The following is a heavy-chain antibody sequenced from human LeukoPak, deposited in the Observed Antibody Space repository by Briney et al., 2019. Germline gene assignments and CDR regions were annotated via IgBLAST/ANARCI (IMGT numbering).Heavy chain of an antibody. CDR3: ARDQDGIPAADPYYYYYMDV. Sequence: ASVKVSCKASGYSFTGYYMHWVRQAPGQGLEWMGWINPNSRGTNYAQKFQGRVTMTRDTSISTAYMELSRLRSDDTAVYYCARDQDGIPAADPYYYYYMDVWGKGTTVTVS. D-gene: IGHD6-13*01. CDR2: INPNSRGT. V-gene: IGHV1-2*02. CDR1: GYSFTGYY. J-gene: IGHJ6*03.